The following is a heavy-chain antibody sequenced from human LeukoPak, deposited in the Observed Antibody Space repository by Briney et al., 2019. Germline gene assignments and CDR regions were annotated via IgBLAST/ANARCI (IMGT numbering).Heavy chain of an antibody. V-gene: IGHV3-23*01. CDR2: ISGSGGST. D-gene: IGHD3-3*01. CDR1: GFTFSSYA. CDR3: AKGTLKATIFGVVPFYYYGIDV. J-gene: IGHJ6*02. Sequence: GGSLRLSCAASGFTFSSYAMSWVRQAPGKGLEWVSAISGSGGSTYYADSVKGRFTISRDNSKNTLYLQMNSLRAEDTAVYYCAKGTLKATIFGVVPFYYYGIDVWGQGTTVTVSS.